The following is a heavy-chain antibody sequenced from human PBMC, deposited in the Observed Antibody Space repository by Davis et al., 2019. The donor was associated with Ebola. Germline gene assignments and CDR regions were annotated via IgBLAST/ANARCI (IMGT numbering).Heavy chain of an antibody. Sequence: ASVKVSCKASGYTFTSYGISWVRQAPGQGLEWMGWISAYNGNTNYAQKLQGRVTMTTDTSTSTAYMELRSLRSDDTAVYYCARDNGYCSGDSFYSAGWFDPWGQGTLVTVSS. CDR3: ARDNGYCSGDSFYSAGWFDP. CDR1: GYTFTSYG. CDR2: ISAYNGNT. V-gene: IGHV1-18*01. J-gene: IGHJ5*02. D-gene: IGHD2-15*01.